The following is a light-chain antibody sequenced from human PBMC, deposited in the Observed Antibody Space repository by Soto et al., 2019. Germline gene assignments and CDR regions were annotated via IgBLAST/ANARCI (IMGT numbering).Light chain of an antibody. J-gene: IGLJ2*01. CDR1: SSNIGSHT. V-gene: IGLV1-44*01. Sequence: QSVLTQPPSASGTPGQRVTISCSGGSSNIGSHTVNWYQHLPGTAPKLLIYSNNQRPSGVPARFSGSVSGTSASLAISGLQSEDEADYYCAAWHDSLNGPVFGGGTKLTVL. CDR2: SNN. CDR3: AAWHDSLNGPV.